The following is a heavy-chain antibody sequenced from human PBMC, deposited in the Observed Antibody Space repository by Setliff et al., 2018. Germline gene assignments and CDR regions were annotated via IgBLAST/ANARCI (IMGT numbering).Heavy chain of an antibody. V-gene: IGHV4-4*07. D-gene: IGHD6-13*01. CDR2: IYTSGST. J-gene: IGHJ6*03. Sequence: SETLSLTCTVSGGSISSYYWSRIRQPAGKGLEWIGRIYTSGSTNYNPSLKSRVTMSVDTSKNQFSLKLSSVTAADTAVYYCARAGGGSSFTAYYYYYYMDVWGKGTTVTVSS. CDR1: GGSISSYY. CDR3: ARAGGGSSFTAYYYYYYMDV.